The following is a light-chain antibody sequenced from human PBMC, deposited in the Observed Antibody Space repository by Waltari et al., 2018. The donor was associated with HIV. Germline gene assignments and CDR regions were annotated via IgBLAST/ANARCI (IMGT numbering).Light chain of an antibody. J-gene: IGKJ4*01. Sequence: DTQMTQSPSSLSASVGDRVTITCRASQGISSYLAWFQQKSGKVPKLLIYDASTLQSGVPSRFSGSGSGTDFSLTISSLQPEDFATYYCQSYYSAPLTFGGGTRADIK. CDR1: QGISSY. V-gene: IGKV1-27*01. CDR2: DAS. CDR3: QSYYSAPLT.